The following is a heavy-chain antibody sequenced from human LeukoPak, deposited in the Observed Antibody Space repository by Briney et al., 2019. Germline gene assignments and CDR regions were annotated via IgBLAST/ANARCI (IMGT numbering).Heavy chain of an antibody. CDR3: ARERRDGYNRPYYGMDV. Sequence: SQTLSLTCAVSGGSISSCGYSWSWIRQPPRKGLEWIGYIYHSGSTYYHPSLKSRVTISVDRSKNQFSLKLSSVTAADTAVYYCARERRDGYNRPYYGMDVWGQGTTVTVSS. CDR2: IYHSGST. V-gene: IGHV4-30-2*01. CDR1: GGSISSCGYS. D-gene: IGHD5-24*01. J-gene: IGHJ6*02.